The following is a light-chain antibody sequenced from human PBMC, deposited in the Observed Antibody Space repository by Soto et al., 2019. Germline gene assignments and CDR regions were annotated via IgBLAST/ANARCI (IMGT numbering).Light chain of an antibody. V-gene: IGKV3-20*01. CDR1: QTVISTH. CDR2: ATS. Sequence: IILTQSPGTLSLSPGEGATLSCKASQTVISTHLAWYQQKPGQAPRLLIYATSNRATGIPDRVSGSGSGRDFTLTSDRLEPEAFAVYYCQQYYSSAFTCGQGTRL. J-gene: IGKJ5*01. CDR3: QQYYSSAFT.